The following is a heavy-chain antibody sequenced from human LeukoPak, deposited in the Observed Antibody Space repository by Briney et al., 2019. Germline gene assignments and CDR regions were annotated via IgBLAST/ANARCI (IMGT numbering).Heavy chain of an antibody. Sequence: ASVKVSCKASGYTFPGYYIHWVRQAPGQGLEWVGRINPNNGGTNYAQEFQGRVTMTRDTSINTAYMELSRLTYDDTAVYYCARTTVTVTATGEFDYWGQGILVTVSS. D-gene: IGHD2-21*02. J-gene: IGHJ4*02. V-gene: IGHV1-2*06. CDR1: GYTFPGYY. CDR3: ARTTVTVTATGEFDY. CDR2: INPNNGGT.